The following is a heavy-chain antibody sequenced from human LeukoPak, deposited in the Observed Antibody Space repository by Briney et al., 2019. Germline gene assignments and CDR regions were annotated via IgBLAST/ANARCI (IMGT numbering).Heavy chain of an antibody. CDR3: ARIGHGANSHLKWYFDL. Sequence: SETLSLTCNVSGVSIISSIYYWGWIRQPPGKGLEWIGSVFYSGSAYYSPSSKSRLDIPLDTSKNQFSLKLSSVTAADTAVYYCARIGHGANSHLKWYFDLWARGTLVTVSS. D-gene: IGHD4-23*01. V-gene: IGHV4-39*01. J-gene: IGHJ2*01. CDR2: VFYSGSA. CDR1: GVSIISSIYY.